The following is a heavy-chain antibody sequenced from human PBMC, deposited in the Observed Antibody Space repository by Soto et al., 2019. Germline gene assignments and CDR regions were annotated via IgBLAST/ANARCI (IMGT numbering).Heavy chain of an antibody. CDR1: GGTFSSYT. J-gene: IGHJ5*02. CDR2: IIPILGIA. D-gene: IGHD2-2*01. Sequence: SVKVSCKASGGTFSSYTISWVRQAPGQGLEWMGRIIPILGIANYAQKFQGRVTITADKSTSTAYMELSSLRSEDTAVYYCARGGYCSSTSCPTPKFDPWGQGTLVTVSS. CDR3: ARGGYCSSTSCPTPKFDP. V-gene: IGHV1-69*02.